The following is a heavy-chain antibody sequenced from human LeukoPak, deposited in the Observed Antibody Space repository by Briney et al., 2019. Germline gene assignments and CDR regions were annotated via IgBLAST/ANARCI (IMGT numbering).Heavy chain of an antibody. CDR2: IIPIFGTA. Sequence: SVKVSCKASGGTFSSYAISWVRQAPGQGLEWMGGIIPIFGTANYAQKIQGRVTITADESTSTAYMELSSLRSEDTAVYYCARAWVGFEFLEWAPHFQHWGQGTLVTVSS. D-gene: IGHD3-3*01. J-gene: IGHJ1*01. CDR1: GGTFSSYA. V-gene: IGHV1-69*13. CDR3: ARAWVGFEFLEWAPHFQH.